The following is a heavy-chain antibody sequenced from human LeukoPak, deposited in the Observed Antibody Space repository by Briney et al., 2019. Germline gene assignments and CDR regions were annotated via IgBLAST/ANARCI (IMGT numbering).Heavy chain of an antibody. Sequence: SQTLSLTCTVSGGSISSGSYYWSWIRQPAWKGLEWIGRIYTSGSTNYNPSLKSRVTISVDTSKNQFSLKLSSVTAADTAVYYCAGTPTIFGVVVAFDIWGQGTIVTVSS. CDR1: GGSISSGSYY. V-gene: IGHV4-61*02. D-gene: IGHD3-3*01. CDR2: IYTSGST. CDR3: AGTPTIFGVVVAFDI. J-gene: IGHJ3*02.